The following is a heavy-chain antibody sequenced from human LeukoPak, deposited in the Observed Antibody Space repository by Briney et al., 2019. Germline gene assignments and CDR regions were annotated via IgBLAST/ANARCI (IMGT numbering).Heavy chain of an antibody. CDR2: IYPGDSDT. Sequence: GESLKISCKGSGYSFTSYWIGWVRQMPGKGLEWMGIIYPGDSDTRYSPSFQGQVTISADKSISTAYLQWSSLKASDTAMYYCARQANDYGDYEGYYFDYWGQGTLVTVSS. J-gene: IGHJ4*02. V-gene: IGHV5-51*01. D-gene: IGHD4-17*01. CDR3: ARQANDYGDYEGYYFDY. CDR1: GYSFTSYW.